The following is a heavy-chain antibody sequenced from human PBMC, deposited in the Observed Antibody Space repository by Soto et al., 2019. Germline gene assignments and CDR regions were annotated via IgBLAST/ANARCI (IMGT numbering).Heavy chain of an antibody. D-gene: IGHD3-16*01. J-gene: IGHJ3*02. V-gene: IGHV3-33*08. CDR1: GFTFSSYA. Sequence: PGGSLRLSCAASGFTFSSYAMSWVRQAPGKGLEWVAVIWYDGSSKYYADSVKGRFTISRDNSKNTLYLQMNSLRAEDTAVYYCARDRSPYVWGSPPHDAFDIWGQGTMVTVSS. CDR3: ARDRSPYVWGSPPHDAFDI. CDR2: IWYDGSSK.